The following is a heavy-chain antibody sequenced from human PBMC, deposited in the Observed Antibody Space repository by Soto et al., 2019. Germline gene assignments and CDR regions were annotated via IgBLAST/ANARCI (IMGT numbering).Heavy chain of an antibody. CDR2: MNPNSGNT. V-gene: IGHV1-8*01. D-gene: IGHD2-2*02. CDR1: GYTFTSYD. CDR3: ARGVSHCSSTSCYILDV. Sequence: ASVKVSCKASGYTFTSYDINWVRQATGQGLEWMGWMNPNSGNTGYAQKFQGRVTMTRNTSISTAYMELSSLRSEDTAVYYCARGVSHCSSTSCYILDVWGTGTTVTVS. J-gene: IGHJ6*03.